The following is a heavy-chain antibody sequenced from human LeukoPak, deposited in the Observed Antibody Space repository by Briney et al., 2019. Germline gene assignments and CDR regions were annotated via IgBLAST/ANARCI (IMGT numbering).Heavy chain of an antibody. J-gene: IGHJ4*02. Sequence: VASVKVSCKASGYTFSQYGVQWVRQAPGQTPEWMGWINAGNDDNTRYSQKFKARFTMTTDTSATTVYMELNSLRSEDTAVYYCARSGSNWSCDSWGQGTLVTVSS. CDR1: GYTFSQYG. D-gene: IGHD6-13*01. V-gene: IGHV1-3*01. CDR2: INAGNDDNT. CDR3: ARSGSNWSCDS.